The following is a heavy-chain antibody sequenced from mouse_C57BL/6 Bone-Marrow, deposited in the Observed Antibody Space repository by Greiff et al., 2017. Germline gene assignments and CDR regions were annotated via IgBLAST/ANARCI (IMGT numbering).Heavy chain of an antibody. Sequence: EVTLMESGGGLVKPGGSLKLSCAASGFTFSSYAMSWVRQTPEKRLAWVATISDGGSYTYYPDNVKGRFTISRDNAKNHLYLQMSHLKSEDTAMYYCAREHYGSSPDVWGTGTTVTVSS. D-gene: IGHD1-1*01. CDR3: AREHYGSSPDV. CDR2: ISDGGSYT. J-gene: IGHJ1*03. V-gene: IGHV5-4*01. CDR1: GFTFSSYA.